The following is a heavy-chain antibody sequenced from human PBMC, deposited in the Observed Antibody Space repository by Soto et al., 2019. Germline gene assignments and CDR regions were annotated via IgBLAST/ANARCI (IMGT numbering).Heavy chain of an antibody. J-gene: IGHJ3*02. D-gene: IGHD3-22*01. Sequence: SETLSLTCTVSGGSISSSIYYGGWIRRPPGKGLEWIGSIFYSGSTYYNPYLKSRVTISVDTSKNQYYLRQSSVTAADTAVYYCARFYYYDSSAAFDIWGQGTMVT. CDR2: IFYSGST. CDR1: GGSISSSIYY. V-gene: IGHV4-39*07. CDR3: ARFYYYDSSAAFDI.